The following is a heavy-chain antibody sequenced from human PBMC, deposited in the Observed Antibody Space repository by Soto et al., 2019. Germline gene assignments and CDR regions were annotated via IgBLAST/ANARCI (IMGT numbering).Heavy chain of an antibody. J-gene: IGHJ5*02. CDR3: ARLKGAFFITTSNWFDP. CDR2: SNYSGTT. Sequence: SETLSLTCTVSGAAINSTVYYWGWIRQPPGKGLEWFRMSNYSGTTHYNPSLKSRVTISIPTSKNPFSLQPRSLTAALTPTYYCARLKGAFFITTSNWFDPWGQGTPVTVSS. D-gene: IGHD3-22*01. CDR1: GAAINSTVYY. V-gene: IGHV4-39*01.